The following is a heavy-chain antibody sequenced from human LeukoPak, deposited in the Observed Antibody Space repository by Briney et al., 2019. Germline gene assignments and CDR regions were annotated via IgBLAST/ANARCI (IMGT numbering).Heavy chain of an antibody. CDR1: GFTFSSYG. CDR3: ANGRITIWASTGDAFDI. Sequence: PGGSLRLSCAASGFTFSSYGMHWVRQAPGKGLEWVAFIRYDGSNKYYADSVKGRFTISRDNSKNTLYLQVNSLRAEYTAVYYCANGRITIWASTGDAFDIWGQGTMVTVSS. J-gene: IGHJ3*02. CDR2: IRYDGSNK. D-gene: IGHD3-3*01. V-gene: IGHV3-30*02.